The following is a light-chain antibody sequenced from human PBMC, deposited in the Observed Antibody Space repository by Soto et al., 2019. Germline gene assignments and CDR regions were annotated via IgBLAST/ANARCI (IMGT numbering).Light chain of an antibody. V-gene: IGKV2-28*01. J-gene: IGKJ2*01. CDR3: MQGLRPMYT. Sequence: LALTQSPLSLSVTPGEPASISCRSSQTLLHSNGYTYLNWYLQKPGQSPQLLIYLGSNRASGVTDRFSGSGSGTDFTLKINRVQAEDVGVFYCMQGLRPMYTFGQGTKLEIK. CDR1: QTLLHSNGYTY. CDR2: LGS.